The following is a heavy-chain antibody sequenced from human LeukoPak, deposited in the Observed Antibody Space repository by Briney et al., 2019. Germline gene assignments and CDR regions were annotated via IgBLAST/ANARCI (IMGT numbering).Heavy chain of an antibody. CDR2: IIPILGIA. D-gene: IGHD2/OR15-2a*01. V-gene: IGHV1-69*04. CDR1: GGTFSSYA. CDR3: ASSRGARSFDI. J-gene: IGHJ3*02. Sequence: SVKVSCKASGGTFSSYAISWMRQAPGQGLEWMGRIIPILGIANYAQKFQGRVTITADKSTSTAYMELSSLRSEDTAVYYCASSRGARSFDIWGQGTMVTVSS.